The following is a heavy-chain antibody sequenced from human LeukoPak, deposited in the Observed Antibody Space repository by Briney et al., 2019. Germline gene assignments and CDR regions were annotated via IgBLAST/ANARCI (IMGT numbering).Heavy chain of an antibody. CDR2: INPSGGST. CDR3: ARGGYCTNGVCYYLDY. J-gene: IGHJ4*02. D-gene: IGHD2-8*01. V-gene: IGHV1-46*01. Sequence: ASVKVSCKASGYTFTSYYMHWVRQAPGQGLEWMGIINPSGGSTSYAQKFQGRVTMTRDTSTSTVYMELSSLRSEDTAVYYCARGGYCTNGVCYYLDYWGQGTLVTVSS. CDR1: GYTFTSYY.